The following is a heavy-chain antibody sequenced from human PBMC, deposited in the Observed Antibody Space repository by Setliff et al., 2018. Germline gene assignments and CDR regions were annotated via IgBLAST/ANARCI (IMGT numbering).Heavy chain of an antibody. CDR2: ISPSGST. J-gene: IGHJ4*02. Sequence: SETLSLTCSVSGASITSGGFYWTWIRQPAGKGLEWIGHISPSGSTTYNPSVKSRVTISLDTSKNHFSLKLDSVTAADTAPYYCARSPSSGAYWNPRPFYSDYWARGTQVTVSS. D-gene: IGHD1-26*01. CDR1: GASITSGGFY. CDR3: ARSPSSGAYWNPRPFYSDY. V-gene: IGHV4-61*09.